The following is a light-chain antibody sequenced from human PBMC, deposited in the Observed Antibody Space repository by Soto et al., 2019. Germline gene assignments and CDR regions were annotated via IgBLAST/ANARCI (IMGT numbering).Light chain of an antibody. Sequence: VLTQSPATLSFSPGERATLSCRASQNIAIYLAWYQQKSGQSPRLLIYDTFNRAPGIPDRFSGSGSGTDFTLTISSLETEEFAVYYCQQRATWPWTFGQGTTVEI. J-gene: IGKJ1*01. CDR1: QNIAIY. CDR3: QQRATWPWT. V-gene: IGKV3-11*01. CDR2: DTF.